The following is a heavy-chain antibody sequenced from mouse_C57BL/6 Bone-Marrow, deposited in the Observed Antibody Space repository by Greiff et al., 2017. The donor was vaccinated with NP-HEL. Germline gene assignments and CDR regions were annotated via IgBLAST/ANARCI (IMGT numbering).Heavy chain of an antibody. CDR2: IDPSDSYT. J-gene: IGHJ4*01. CDR3: ALLPYYAMDY. CDR1: GYTFTSYW. V-gene: IGHV1-59*01. Sequence: VQLKQPGAELVRPGTSVKLSCKASGYTFTSYWMHWVKQRPGQGLEWIGVIDPSDSYTNYNQKFKGKATLTVDTSSSTAYMQLSSLTSEDSAVYYCALLPYYAMDYWGQGTSVTVSS.